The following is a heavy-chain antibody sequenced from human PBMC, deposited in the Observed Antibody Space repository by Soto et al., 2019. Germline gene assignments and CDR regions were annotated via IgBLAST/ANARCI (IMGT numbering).Heavy chain of an antibody. V-gene: IGHV1-58*01. CDR2: IVVGSGNT. D-gene: IGHD5-18*01. CDR3: AAFDSAMVNLYYFDY. J-gene: IGHJ4*02. Sequence: SVKVSCKAPGFTFTSSAVQWVRQARGQRLEWIGWIVVGSGNTNYAQKFQERVTITRDMSTSTAYMELSSLRSEDTAVYYCAAFDSAMVNLYYFDYCGQRTLVTVSS. CDR1: GFTFTSSA.